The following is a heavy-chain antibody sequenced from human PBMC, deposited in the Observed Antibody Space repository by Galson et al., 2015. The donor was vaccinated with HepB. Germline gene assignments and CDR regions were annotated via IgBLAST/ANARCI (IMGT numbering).Heavy chain of an antibody. Sequence: SLRLSCAASGFTFNTYSMNWVRQAPGKGLEWVSAISSNSNYIYYADSVKGRFTISRDNANNSLSLQMNSLRAEDTAVYYCARSLRFSVFSPWGQGTLVTVSS. D-gene: IGHD3-3*01. CDR1: GFTFNTYS. V-gene: IGHV3-21*01. CDR2: ISSNSNYI. CDR3: ARSLRFSVFSP. J-gene: IGHJ5*02.